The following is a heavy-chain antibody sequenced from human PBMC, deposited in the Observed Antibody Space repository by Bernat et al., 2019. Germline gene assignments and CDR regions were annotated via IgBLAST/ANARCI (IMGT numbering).Heavy chain of an antibody. Sequence: QVQLVQSGAEVKKPGASVKVSCKASGYTFTSYGISWVRQAPGQGLEWMGWISAYNGNTNYAQKLQGRVTMTTDTSTRTAYMELRSLRSDDTAVYYCASAGAGYSSGWGLRTWFDPWGQGTLVTVSS. CDR2: ISAYNGNT. CDR3: ASAGAGYSSGWGLRTWFDP. D-gene: IGHD6-19*01. J-gene: IGHJ5*02. V-gene: IGHV1-18*01. CDR1: GYTFTSYG.